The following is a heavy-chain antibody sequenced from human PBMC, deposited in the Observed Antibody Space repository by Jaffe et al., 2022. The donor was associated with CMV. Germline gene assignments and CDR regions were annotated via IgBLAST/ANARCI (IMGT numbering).Heavy chain of an antibody. CDR2: IRSKAYGGTT. J-gene: IGHJ4*02. Sequence: EVQLVESGGGLVQPGRSLRLSCTASGFTFGDYAMSWVRQAPGKGLEWVGFIRSKAYGGTTEYAASVKGRFTISRDDSKSIAYLQMNSLKTEDTAVYYCTRSDQSEGATEGDYWGQGTLVTVSS. CDR1: GFTFGDYA. V-gene: IGHV3-49*04. CDR3: TRSDQSEGATEGDY. D-gene: IGHD1-26*01.